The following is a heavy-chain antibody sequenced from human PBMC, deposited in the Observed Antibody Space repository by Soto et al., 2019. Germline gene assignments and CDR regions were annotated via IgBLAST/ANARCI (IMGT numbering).Heavy chain of an antibody. D-gene: IGHD3-3*01. CDR2: IIPIFGTA. V-gene: IGHV1-69*06. Sequence: SVKVSCKASGGTFSSYPVSWVRQAPGQGLEWMGGIIPIFGTANYAQKFQGRVTITADKSTSTAYMELSSLRSEDTAVYYCARAFGGFWSANGACDIWGQGTMVTV. J-gene: IGHJ3*02. CDR1: GGTFSSYP. CDR3: ARAFGGFWSANGACDI.